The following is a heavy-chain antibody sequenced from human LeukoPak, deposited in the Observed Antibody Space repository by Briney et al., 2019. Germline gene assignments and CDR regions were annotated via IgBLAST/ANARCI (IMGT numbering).Heavy chain of an antibody. V-gene: IGHV1-24*01. J-gene: IGHJ4*02. CDR2: FDPEDGET. Sequence: GASVKVSCKVSGYTLTELSMHWVRQAPGKGLEWMGGFDPEDGETIYAQKFQGRVTMTEDTSTDTAYMELSSLRSEDTAVYYCARGHRGYDYVWGSYRSYYFDYWGQGTLVTVSS. D-gene: IGHD3-16*02. CDR3: ARGHRGYDYVWGSYRSYYFDY. CDR1: GYTLTELS.